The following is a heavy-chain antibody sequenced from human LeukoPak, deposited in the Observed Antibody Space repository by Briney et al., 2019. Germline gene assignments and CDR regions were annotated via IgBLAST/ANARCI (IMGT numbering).Heavy chain of an antibody. CDR2: INHSGST. CDR1: GGSFSGYY. V-gene: IGHV4-34*01. Sequence: PSETLSLTCAVYGGSFSGYYWSWIRQPPGKGLEWIGEINHSGSTNYNPSLKSRVTISVDTSKNQFSLKLSSVTAADTAVYYCARAPTVGYDFWSGYYGGAYYFDYWGQGTLVTVSS. D-gene: IGHD3-3*01. J-gene: IGHJ4*02. CDR3: ARAPTVGYDFWSGYYGGAYYFDY.